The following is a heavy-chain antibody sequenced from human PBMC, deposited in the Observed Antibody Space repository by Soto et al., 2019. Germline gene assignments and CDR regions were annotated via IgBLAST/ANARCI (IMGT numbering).Heavy chain of an antibody. CDR1: GGSISSGDYY. V-gene: IGHV4-30-4*01. CDR3: ARQAKLVDSSSWYYYYYGMDV. D-gene: IGHD6-13*01. CDR2: IYYSGST. Sequence: SETLSLTCTVSGGSISSGDYYWSWIRQPPGKGLEWIGYIYYSGSTYYNPSLKSRVTISVDTSKNQFSLKLSSVTAADTAVYYCARQAKLVDSSSWYYYYYGMDVWGQGTTVTVSS. J-gene: IGHJ6*02.